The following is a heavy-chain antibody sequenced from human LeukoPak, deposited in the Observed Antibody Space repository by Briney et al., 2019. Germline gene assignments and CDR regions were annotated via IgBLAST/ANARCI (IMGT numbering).Heavy chain of an antibody. CDR3: ARQFCGGDCYSGHWFDP. J-gene: IGHJ5*02. CDR1: GYSFTSYW. CDR2: IQPGDSDT. V-gene: IGHV5-51*01. Sequence: GESLKISCKGSGYSFTSYWIGWVRQMPGKGLEWMGVIQPGDSDTRYSPSFQGQVTFSADKSISAAYLQWSSLKASDTAMYYCARQFCGGDCYSGHWFDPWGQGTLVTVSS. D-gene: IGHD2-21*02.